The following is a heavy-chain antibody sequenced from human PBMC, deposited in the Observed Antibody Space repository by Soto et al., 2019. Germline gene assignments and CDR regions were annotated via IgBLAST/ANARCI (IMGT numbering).Heavy chain of an antibody. CDR2: LIPIFGTA. Sequence: QVQLVQSGAEVKKPGSSVKVSCKASGGTFSSYAISWVRQAPGQGLEWMGGLIPIFGTANYAQQFQGRVTITADESTSTDYMELSSLRSEDTAVYYCAREPDPTVATVPEDWFDPWGQGTLVTVSS. V-gene: IGHV1-69*01. J-gene: IGHJ5*02. D-gene: IGHD5-12*01. CDR1: GGTFSSYA. CDR3: AREPDPTVATVPEDWFDP.